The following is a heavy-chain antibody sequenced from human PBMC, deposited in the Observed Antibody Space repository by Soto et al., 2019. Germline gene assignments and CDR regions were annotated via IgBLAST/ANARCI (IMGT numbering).Heavy chain of an antibody. CDR3: ARSNSQRAPYWFSTRCPDRVDP. Sequence: QVQLVQSGAEVKKPGSSVKVSCKASGGTFSSYAISWVRQAPGQGLEWMGGIIPLFGTANYAQKFQGRVTITAGECPRTALMWVSRLSSWGTGVYYCARSNSQRAPYWFSTRCPDRVDPWGQGTLVTVST. V-gene: IGHV1-69*12. D-gene: IGHD2-2*01. CDR1: GGTFSSYA. CDR2: IIPLFGTA. J-gene: IGHJ5*02.